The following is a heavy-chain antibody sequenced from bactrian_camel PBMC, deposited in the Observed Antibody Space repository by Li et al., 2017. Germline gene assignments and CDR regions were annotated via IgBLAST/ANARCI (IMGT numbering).Heavy chain of an antibody. CDR3: VYDPTVSVGYCGGRRSYAY. CDR2: IMSDDGTT. V-gene: IGHV3S63*01. D-gene: IGHD3*01. CDR1: GFTFDDSD. J-gene: IGHJ4*01. Sequence: VQLVESGGGSVQAGETLRLTCTASGFTFDDSDMGWFRQAPGNECELVSTIMSDDGTTHYADSVKGRFTISQDNAKNTVYLQMNSLKPEDTAMYYCVYDPTVSVGYCGGRRSYAYWGQGTQVTVS.